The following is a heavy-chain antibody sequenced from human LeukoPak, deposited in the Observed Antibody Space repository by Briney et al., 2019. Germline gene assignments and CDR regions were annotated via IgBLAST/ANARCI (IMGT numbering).Heavy chain of an antibody. CDR1: GGTFSSYA. D-gene: IGHD3-10*01. V-gene: IGHV1-18*01. CDR3: ARDLLVREQPPDY. CDR2: ISAYNGNT. Sequence: ASVKVSCKASGGTFSSYAISWVRQAPGQGLEWMGWISAYNGNTNYAQKLQGRVTMTTDTSTSTAYMELRSLRSDDTAVYYCARDLLVREQPPDYWGQGTLVTVSS. J-gene: IGHJ4*02.